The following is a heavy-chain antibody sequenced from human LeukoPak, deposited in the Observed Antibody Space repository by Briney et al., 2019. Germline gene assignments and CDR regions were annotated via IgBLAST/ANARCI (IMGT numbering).Heavy chain of an antibody. D-gene: IGHD6-19*01. V-gene: IGHV1-2*02. CDR3: ARDKNSEYSSGWYYFDY. Sequence: ASVKVSCKASGYTFTGYYMHWVRQAPGQGLEWMGWINPNSGGTNYAQKFQGRVTMTRDTSISTAYMELSRLRSDDTAVYYCARDKNSEYSSGWYYFDYWGQGTLVTVSS. CDR1: GYTFTGYY. CDR2: INPNSGGT. J-gene: IGHJ4*02.